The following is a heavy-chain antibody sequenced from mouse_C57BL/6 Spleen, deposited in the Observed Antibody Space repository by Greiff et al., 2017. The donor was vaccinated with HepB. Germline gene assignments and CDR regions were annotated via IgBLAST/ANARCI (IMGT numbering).Heavy chain of an antibody. J-gene: IGHJ2*01. D-gene: IGHD1-1*01. Sequence: EVKLMESGPGLVKPSQSLSLTCSVTGYSITSGYYWNWIRQFPGNKLEWMGYISYDGSNNYNPSLKNRISITRDTSKNQFFLKLNSVTTEDTATYYCARGGTTVVATGYWGQGTTLTVSS. CDR2: ISYDGSN. V-gene: IGHV3-6*01. CDR3: ARGGTTVVATGY. CDR1: GYSITSGYY.